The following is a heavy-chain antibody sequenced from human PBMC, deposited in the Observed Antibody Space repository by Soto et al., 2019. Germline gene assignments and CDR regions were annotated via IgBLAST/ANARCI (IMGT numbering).Heavy chain of an antibody. CDR2: IYYSGST. CDR3: ARKPHYYDSKGYFDY. Sequence: SETLSLTCTVSGGSISSSSYYWGWIRQPKGKGLEWIGSIYYSGSTYYNPSLKSRVTISVDTSKNQFSLKLSSVTAADTAVYYCARKPHYYDSKGYFDYWGQGTLVTVSS. CDR1: GGSISSSSYY. J-gene: IGHJ4*01. V-gene: IGHV4-39*01. D-gene: IGHD3-22*01.